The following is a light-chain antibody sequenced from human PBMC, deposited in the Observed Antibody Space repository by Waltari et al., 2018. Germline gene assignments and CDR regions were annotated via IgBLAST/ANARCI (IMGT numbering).Light chain of an antibody. CDR3: QQSYSNPVT. V-gene: IGKV1-39*01. CDR1: QKIDRY. Sequence: DIQMTQSPSSLSASVGARVTITCRASQKIDRYLNWYQQQSGKAPKLLIYASSSLQSGVPSRFGGSGSGTDFTLTISSLHPEDFATYYCQQSYSNPVTFGQGTKVDIK. CDR2: ASS. J-gene: IGKJ1*01.